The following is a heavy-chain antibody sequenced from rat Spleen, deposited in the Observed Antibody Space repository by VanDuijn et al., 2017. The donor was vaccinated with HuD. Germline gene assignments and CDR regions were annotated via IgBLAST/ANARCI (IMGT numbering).Heavy chain of an antibody. J-gene: IGHJ1*01. D-gene: IGHD1-12*02. CDR3: ARDRPYYYDGPGDF. CDR1: GFSLTNYN. Sequence: QVQLKESGPGLVQPSQTLSLTCTVSGFSLTNYNVHWVRQPPGKGLEWMGVMWSDGDTSYNSALKSRLSISRDTSKSQVFLKMNSLQTEDTATYYCARDRPYYYDGPGDFWGPGTMVTVSS. CDR2: MWSDGDT. V-gene: IGHV2-32*01.